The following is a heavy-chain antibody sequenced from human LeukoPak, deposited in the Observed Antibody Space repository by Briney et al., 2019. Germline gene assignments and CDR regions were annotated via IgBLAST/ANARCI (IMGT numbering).Heavy chain of an antibody. D-gene: IGHD6-19*01. Sequence: PGRSLRLSCAASGFTFSSYGMHWVRQAPGKGLEWVAVIWYDGSNKYYADSVEGRFTISRDNSKNTLYLQMNSLRAEDTAVYYCAKGGSGSGWYRYFDYWGQGTLVTVSS. V-gene: IGHV3-33*06. CDR2: IWYDGSNK. J-gene: IGHJ4*02. CDR3: AKGGSGSGWYRYFDY. CDR1: GFTFSSYG.